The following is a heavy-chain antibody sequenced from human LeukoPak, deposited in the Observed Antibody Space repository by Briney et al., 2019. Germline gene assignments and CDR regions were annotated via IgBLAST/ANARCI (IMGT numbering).Heavy chain of an antibody. V-gene: IGHV3-20*04. CDR2: ISWDGDGT. J-gene: IGHJ4*02. CDR1: GFKLEDFG. CDR3: ARDRSATWYSLED. Sequence: GGSLRLSCSGSGFKLEDFGMNWVRQAPGKGLEWVAGISWDGDGTSYADSVRGRFTISRDNAKKSVYLQMNTLRAGDTALYYCARDRSATWYSLEDLGQGTLVTVS. D-gene: IGHD2-21*02.